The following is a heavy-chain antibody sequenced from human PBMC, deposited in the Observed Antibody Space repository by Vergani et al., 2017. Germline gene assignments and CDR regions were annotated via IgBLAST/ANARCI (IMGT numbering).Heavy chain of an antibody. V-gene: IGHV3-23*01. CDR3: VKDAGSYENFFDS. J-gene: IGHJ4*02. CDR1: GFTFSTYA. D-gene: IGHD1-26*01. Sequence: EVQLLESGGSLKQPGGSVRLSCAASGFTFSTYAMHWARQAPGKGLEWASALTGGGGSTYYADSFKGRFIISRDNSRDTLYLQMNSLRPEDTATYYCVKDAGSYENFFDSWGQGTLVTVSS. CDR2: LTGGGGST.